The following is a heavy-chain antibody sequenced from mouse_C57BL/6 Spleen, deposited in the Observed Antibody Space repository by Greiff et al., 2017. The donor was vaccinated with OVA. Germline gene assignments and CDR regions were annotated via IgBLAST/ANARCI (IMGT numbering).Heavy chain of an antibody. CDR2: IDPSDSYT. CDR3: ARLGLDYFDY. D-gene: IGHD2-4*01. J-gene: IGHJ2*01. V-gene: IGHV1-50*01. Sequence: QVQLQQPGAELVKPGASVKLSCKASGYTFTSYWMQWVKQRPGQGLEWIGEIDPSDSYTNYNQKFKGKATLTVDTSSSTAYMQLSSLTSEDSAVYYCARLGLDYFDYWGQGTTLTVSS. CDR1: GYTFTSYW.